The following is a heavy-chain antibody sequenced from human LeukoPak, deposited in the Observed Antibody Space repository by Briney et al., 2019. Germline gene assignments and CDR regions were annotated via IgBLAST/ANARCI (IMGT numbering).Heavy chain of an antibody. CDR3: ARDLSPDTAAGRYYFDF. D-gene: IGHD6-13*01. CDR1: GFSINNYT. CDR2: IWYDGSNK. Sequence: GGSLRLSCEASGFSINNYTMNWVRQAPGKGLEWVAVIWYDGSNKYYADSVKGRFTISRDNSKNTLYLQMNSLRAEDTAVYYCARDLSPDTAAGRYYFDFRGQGALVTVSS. V-gene: IGHV3-33*08. J-gene: IGHJ4*02.